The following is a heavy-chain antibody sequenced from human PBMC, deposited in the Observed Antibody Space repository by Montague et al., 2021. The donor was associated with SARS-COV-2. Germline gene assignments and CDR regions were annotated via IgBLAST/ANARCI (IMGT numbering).Heavy chain of an antibody. V-gene: IGHV4-59*13. CDR2: IYYNEKT. D-gene: IGHD1/OR15-1a*01. CDR1: GASITTYY. Sequence: SETLSLTCAVSGASITTYYRSWIRQPPGQGLEWIGHIYYNEKTNYNPSLKSRVTISMDTPKNHFSLKVTSVTAADTALYFCAGGQQMNYFDFWGQVTLVTVSS. J-gene: IGHJ4*02. CDR3: AGGQQMNYFDF.